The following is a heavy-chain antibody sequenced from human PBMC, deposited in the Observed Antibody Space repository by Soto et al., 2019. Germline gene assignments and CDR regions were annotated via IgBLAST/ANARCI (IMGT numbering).Heavy chain of an antibody. CDR3: ARDGYNWNEEVYYYYGMDV. V-gene: IGHV1-2*04. J-gene: IGHJ6*02. CDR1: GYTFTGYY. CDR2: INPNSGGT. Sequence: QVQLVQSGAEVKKPGASVKVSCKASGYTFTGYYMHWVRQAPGQGLEWMGWINPNSGGTNYAQKFQGWVTMTRDTSISTAYMELSRLRSDDTAVYYCARDGYNWNEEVYYYYGMDVWGQGTTVTVSS. D-gene: IGHD1-20*01.